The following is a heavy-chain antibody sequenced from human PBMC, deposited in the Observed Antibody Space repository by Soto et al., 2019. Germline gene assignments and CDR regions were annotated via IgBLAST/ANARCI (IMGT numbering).Heavy chain of an antibody. CDR1: GFTFRDYY. CDR2: IDSSTKYT. CDR3: AREYYYTMDV. Sequence: QVQLVESGGGLVRPGGSLRPSCEASGFTFRDYYMTWFRQAPGKGLEWLSYIDSSTKYTNYADSVKGRFTIYRDNAKNSLYLQMNSLRADDTGVYYCAREYYYTMDVWGQGTMVTVSS. J-gene: IGHJ6*02. V-gene: IGHV3-11*05.